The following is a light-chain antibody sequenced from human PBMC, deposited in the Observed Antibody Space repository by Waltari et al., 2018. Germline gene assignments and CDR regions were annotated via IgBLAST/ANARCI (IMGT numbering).Light chain of an antibody. CDR2: DAS. CDR1: QSVSSN. CDR3: QQYNNWPPWT. Sequence: ETVMTQSPATLSVSPGERATLSCRASQSVSSNLAWYQQKPGQAPRLLIYDASTRATGIPARLSGSGSGTEFTLTISSLQSEDFAVYYCQQYNNWPPWTFGQGTKVEVK. J-gene: IGKJ1*01. V-gene: IGKV3-15*01.